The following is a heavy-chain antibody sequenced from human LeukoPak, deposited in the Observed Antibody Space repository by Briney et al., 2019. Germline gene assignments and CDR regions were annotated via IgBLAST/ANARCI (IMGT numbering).Heavy chain of an antibody. CDR2: ISAYNGNT. CDR1: GYTFTSYG. D-gene: IGHD3-3*01. V-gene: IGHV1-18*01. J-gene: IGHJ4*02. CDR3: ARGFSQRFYSPRYYFDY. Sequence: ASVKVSCKASGYTFTSYGISWVRQAPGQGLEWMGWISAYNGNTNYAQKLQGRVSMTTDTYTSTAYMELRSLRSDDAAVYYCARGFSQRFYSPRYYFDYWGQGTLVTVSS.